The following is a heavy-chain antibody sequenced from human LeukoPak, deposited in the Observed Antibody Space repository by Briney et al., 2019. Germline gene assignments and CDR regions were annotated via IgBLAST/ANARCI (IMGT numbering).Heavy chain of an antibody. Sequence: GGSLRLSCAASGFTFSSYAMSWVRQAPGKGLEWVSAISGSGSSTYYADSVKGRFTISRDNSKNTLYLQMNSLRAEDTAVYYCAKDFRSGSYYPYTHDYWGQGTLVTVSS. CDR3: AKDFRSGSYYPYTHDY. J-gene: IGHJ4*02. V-gene: IGHV3-23*01. CDR2: ISGSGSST. CDR1: GFTFSSYA. D-gene: IGHD3-10*01.